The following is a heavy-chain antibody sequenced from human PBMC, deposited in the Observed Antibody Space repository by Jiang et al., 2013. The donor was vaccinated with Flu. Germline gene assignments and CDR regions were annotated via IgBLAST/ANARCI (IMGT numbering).Heavy chain of an antibody. CDR2: ISYDGSNK. D-gene: IGHD6-19*01. CDR1: GFTFSSYA. J-gene: IGHJ4*02. CDR3: ARDGAVAGTGFYFDY. V-gene: IGHV3-30*04. Sequence: SCAASGFTFSSYAMHWVRQAPGKGLEWVAVISYDGSNKYYADSVKGRFTISRDNSKNTLYLQMNSLRAEDTAVYYCARDGAVAGTGFYFDYWGQGTLVTVSS.